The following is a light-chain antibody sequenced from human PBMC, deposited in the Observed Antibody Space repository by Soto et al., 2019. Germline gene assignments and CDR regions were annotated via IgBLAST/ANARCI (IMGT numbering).Light chain of an antibody. CDR2: AAT. CDR3: QQYGDSPFA. Sequence: EIVLTQSPGTLSLSPGERATLSCRASQSIYINSLAWYQHKRGQAPRLLIYAATARATAVPDRFNGSGSGTDFALTISRLEPEDSAMYYCQQYGDSPFAFGPGTKVDIK. V-gene: IGKV3-20*01. CDR1: QSIYINS. J-gene: IGKJ3*01.